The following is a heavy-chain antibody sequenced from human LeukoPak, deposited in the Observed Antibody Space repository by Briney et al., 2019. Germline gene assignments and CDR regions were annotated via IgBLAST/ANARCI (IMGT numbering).Heavy chain of an antibody. CDR3: ARKGDCSGGSCSHFDY. CDR2: IIPIFGTA. D-gene: IGHD2-15*01. CDR1: GGTFSSYA. V-gene: IGHV1-69*13. J-gene: IGHJ4*02. Sequence: SVKVSCKASGGTFSSYAISWVRQAPGLGLEWMGGIIPIFGTANYAQKFQGRVTITADESTSTAYMELSSLRSEDTAVYYCARKGDCSGGSCSHFDYWGQGTLVTVSS.